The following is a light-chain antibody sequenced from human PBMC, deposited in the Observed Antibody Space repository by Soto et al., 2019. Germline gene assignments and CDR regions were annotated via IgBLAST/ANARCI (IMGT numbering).Light chain of an antibody. CDR2: GAS. Sequence: EIVLTQSPGTLSLSPGERATLSCRASESVGGNFLAWYQQKPGQAPRLLIYGASTRATGIPDRFSGSGSGTDFTLTISRLEPEDFAVYHCQQYTKSPEWTFGQGTKVEIK. V-gene: IGKV3-20*01. CDR3: QQYTKSPEWT. J-gene: IGKJ1*01. CDR1: ESVGGNF.